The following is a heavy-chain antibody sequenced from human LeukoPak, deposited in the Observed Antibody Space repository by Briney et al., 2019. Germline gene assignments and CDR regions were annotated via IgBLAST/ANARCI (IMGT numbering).Heavy chain of an antibody. CDR3: TNPYCSSTSCPDV. D-gene: IGHD2-2*01. CDR1: GFTFSGSA. Sequence: PGWSLRLSCAASGFTFSGSAMHWVRQASGKGLEWVGRIRSKANSYATAYAASVKGRFTISRDDSKNTAYLQMNSLKTEDTAVYYCTNPYCSSTSCPDVWGKRTTVTVSS. J-gene: IGHJ6*04. V-gene: IGHV3-73*01. CDR2: IRSKANSYAT.